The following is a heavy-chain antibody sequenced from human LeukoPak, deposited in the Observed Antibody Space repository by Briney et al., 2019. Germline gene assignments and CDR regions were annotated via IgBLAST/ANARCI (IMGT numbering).Heavy chain of an antibody. D-gene: IGHD3-22*01. Sequence: PGGSLRLSCAASGFTFSSYAMHWVRQAPGKGLEWVAVISYDGSNKYYADSVKGRFTISRDNSKNTLYLQMNSLRAEDTAVYYCASRLTPFYDSSGYFDYWGQGTLVTVSS. CDR3: ASRLTPFYDSSGYFDY. CDR1: GFTFSSYA. V-gene: IGHV3-30-3*01. J-gene: IGHJ4*02. CDR2: ISYDGSNK.